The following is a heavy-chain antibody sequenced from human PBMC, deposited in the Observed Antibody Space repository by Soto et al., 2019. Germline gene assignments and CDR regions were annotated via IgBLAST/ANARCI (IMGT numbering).Heavy chain of an antibody. CDR1: GGSISSYY. CDR3: ARASYDFWSGYYYYGMDV. V-gene: IGHV4-59*01. Sequence: SETLSLTCTVSGGSISSYYWSWIRQPPGKGLEWIGYIYYSGSTNYNPSLKSRVTISVDTSKNQFSLKLSSVTAADTAVYYCARASYDFWSGYYYYGMDVWGQGTTVTVSS. J-gene: IGHJ6*02. CDR2: IYYSGST. D-gene: IGHD3-3*01.